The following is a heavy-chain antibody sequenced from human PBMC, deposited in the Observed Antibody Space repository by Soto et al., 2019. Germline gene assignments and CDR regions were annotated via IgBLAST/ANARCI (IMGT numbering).Heavy chain of an antibody. J-gene: IGHJ5*02. Sequence: PSETLSLTCTVSGGSISSGGYYWSWIRQHPGKGLEWIGYIYYSGSTYYNPSLKSRVTISVDTSKNQFSLKLSSVTAADTAVYYCANAASRWAPFDPWGQGTLVTVSS. CDR3: ANAASRWAPFDP. D-gene: IGHD1-26*01. CDR1: GGSISSGGYY. CDR2: IYYSGST. V-gene: IGHV4-31*03.